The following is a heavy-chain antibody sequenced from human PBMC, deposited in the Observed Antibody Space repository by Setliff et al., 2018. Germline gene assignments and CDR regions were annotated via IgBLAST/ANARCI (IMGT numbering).Heavy chain of an antibody. V-gene: IGHV4-61*10. J-gene: IGHJ4*02. D-gene: IGHD1-26*01. CDR1: GGSIGSASYY. Sequence: PSETLSLTCTVSGGSIGSASYYWSWIRQTAGKGLEWIGEIYHDGNTKFNPSVHYNPSLKSRVTISIDKSKNQFSLKLTSVTAADTAVYYCAKGGGRYHSASWGQGTLVTVSS. CDR3: AKGGGRYHSAS. CDR2: IYHDGNT.